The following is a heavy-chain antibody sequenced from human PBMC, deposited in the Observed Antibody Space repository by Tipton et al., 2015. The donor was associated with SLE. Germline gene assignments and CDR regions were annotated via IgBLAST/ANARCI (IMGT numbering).Heavy chain of an antibody. Sequence: TLSLTCTVSGGSISSHYWGWIRQPPGKGLEWVGSIYHSGSTYYNPSLKSRVTISVDTSKNQFSLKLSSVTAADTAVYYCARHRGTPRRAFDIWGQGTMVTVSS. CDR2: IYHSGST. CDR3: ARHRGTPRRAFDI. CDR1: GGSISSHY. V-gene: IGHV4-39*07. J-gene: IGHJ3*02. D-gene: IGHD1-14*01.